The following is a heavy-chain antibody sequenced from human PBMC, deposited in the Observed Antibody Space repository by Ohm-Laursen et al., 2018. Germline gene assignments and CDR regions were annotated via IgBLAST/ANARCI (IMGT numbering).Heavy chain of an antibody. CDR2: INQDGSEK. CDR3: ARVEARMVRGIIPRYYYYGMDV. V-gene: IGHV3-7*01. J-gene: IGHJ6*02. Sequence: SLRLSCAASGFTFSSHWMSWVRQAPGKGLEWVADINQDGSEKYYVDSVKGRFTISRDNAKNSLYLQMSNLRAEDTAVYYCARVEARMVRGIIPRYYYYGMDVWGQGTTVAVS. D-gene: IGHD3-10*01. CDR1: GFTFSSHW.